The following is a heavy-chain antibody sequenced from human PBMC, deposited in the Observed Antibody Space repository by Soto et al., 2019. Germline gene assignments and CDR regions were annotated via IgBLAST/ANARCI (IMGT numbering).Heavy chain of an antibody. CDR3: ARGAGSGSLAPIDY. CDR2: IWYDGSNK. V-gene: IGHV3-33*01. D-gene: IGHD1-26*01. J-gene: IGHJ4*02. Sequence: GGSLRLSCAASGFTFSSYGMHWVRQAPGKGLEWVAVIWYDGSNKYYADSVKGRFTISRDNSKNTLYLQMNSLRAEDTAVYYCARGAGSGSLAPIDYWGQGTLVTVSS. CDR1: GFTFSSYG.